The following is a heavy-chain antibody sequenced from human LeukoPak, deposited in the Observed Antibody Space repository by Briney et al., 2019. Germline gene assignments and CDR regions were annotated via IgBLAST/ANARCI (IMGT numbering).Heavy chain of an antibody. V-gene: IGHV1-8*01. Sequence: GGSVKVSCKASGYTFTSYDINWVRQATGQGLEWMGWMNTNSGNTGYAQKFQGRVTMTRNTSISTAYMELSSLRSEDTAVYYCARGKIQLSHGLLYYWGQGTLVTVSS. CDR1: GYTFTSYD. J-gene: IGHJ4*02. CDR2: MNTNSGNT. CDR3: ARGKIQLSHGLLYY. D-gene: IGHD5-18*01.